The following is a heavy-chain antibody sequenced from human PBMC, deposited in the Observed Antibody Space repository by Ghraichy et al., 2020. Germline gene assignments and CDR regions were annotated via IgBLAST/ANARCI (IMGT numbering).Heavy chain of an antibody. Sequence: SQTLSLTCTVSGGSISSSSYYWGWIRQPPGKGLEWIGSIYYSGSTYYNPSLKSRVTISVDTSKNQFSLKLSSVTAADTAVYYCARTPSSTSNNWFDPWGQGSLVTVSS. V-gene: IGHV4-39*01. D-gene: IGHD2-2*01. CDR2: IYYSGST. CDR1: GGSISSSSYY. CDR3: ARTPSSTSNNWFDP. J-gene: IGHJ5*02.